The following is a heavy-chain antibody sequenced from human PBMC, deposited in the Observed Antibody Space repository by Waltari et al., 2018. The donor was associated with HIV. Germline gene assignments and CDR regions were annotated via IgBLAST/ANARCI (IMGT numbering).Heavy chain of an antibody. CDR1: GITFSNYA. J-gene: IGHJ3*01. D-gene: IGHD3-3*01. V-gene: IGHV3-23*01. CDR2: IGVGVRAT. Sequence: EVQLLESGGGLVQPGGSLRLSCTASGITFSNYALSWVRQAPGKGLGWGAGIGVGVRATYYADSVRGRFTISRDNSKNTVYLQMNSLRVEDTAIYYCANKNFDFAAGGGQGTMVTVSS. CDR3: ANKNFDFAAG.